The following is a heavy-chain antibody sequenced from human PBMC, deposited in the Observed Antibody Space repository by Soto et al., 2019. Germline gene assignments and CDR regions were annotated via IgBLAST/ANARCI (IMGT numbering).Heavy chain of an antibody. CDR3: ARGIVVVVAATKGGGMDV. J-gene: IGHJ6*02. Sequence: EVQLVESGGGLVKPGGSLRLSCAATGFTFSSYSMNWVRQAPGKGLEWVSSISSSSSYIYYADSVKGRFTISRDNAKNSLYLQMNSLRAEDTAVYYCARGIVVVVAATKGGGMDVWDQGTTVTVSS. CDR2: ISSSSSYI. CDR1: GFTFSSYS. D-gene: IGHD2-15*01. V-gene: IGHV3-21*01.